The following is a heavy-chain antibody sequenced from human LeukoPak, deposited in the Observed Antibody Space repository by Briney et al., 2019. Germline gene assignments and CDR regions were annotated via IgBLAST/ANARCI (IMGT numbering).Heavy chain of an antibody. V-gene: IGHV3-74*01. Sequence: PRGSPRLSCAASGFTLSSYWMHWVRQAPEKRLGWVSLINSDGSSRNYADSVKGRFTISRDNAKNTLYLQMNSLRVEDTAVYYCAREDYSGYDVYDDWGQGSLVTVSS. D-gene: IGHD5-12*01. CDR3: AREDYSGYDVYDD. CDR1: GFTLSSYW. CDR2: INSDGSSR. J-gene: IGHJ4*02.